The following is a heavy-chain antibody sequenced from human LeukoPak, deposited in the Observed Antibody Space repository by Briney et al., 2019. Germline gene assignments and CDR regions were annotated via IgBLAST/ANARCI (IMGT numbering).Heavy chain of an antibody. V-gene: IGHV1-69*04. CDR1: GGTFSSYA. J-gene: IGHJ4*02. Sequence: PRASVKVSCKASGGTFSSYAISWVRQAPGQGLEWMGRIIPIDGIANYAQKFQGRVTMTRDTSTSTVYMELSSLRSEDTAVYYCALLVPLFDYWGQGTLVTVSS. CDR2: IIPIDGIA. CDR3: ALLVPLFDY.